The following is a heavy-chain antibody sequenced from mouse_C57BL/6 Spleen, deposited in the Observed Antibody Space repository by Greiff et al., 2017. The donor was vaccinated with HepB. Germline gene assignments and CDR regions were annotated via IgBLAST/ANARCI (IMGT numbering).Heavy chain of an antibody. J-gene: IGHJ3*01. V-gene: IGHV1-72*01. Sequence: QVQLQPGAELVKPGASVKLSCTASGYTFTSYWMHWVKQRPGRGLEWIGRIDPNSGGTKYNEKFKSKATLTVDKPSSTAYMQLSSLTSEDSAVYYCARAGYYGSPAWFAYWGQGTLVTVSA. CDR3: ARAGYYGSPAWFAY. CDR1: GYTFTSYW. D-gene: IGHD1-1*01. CDR2: IDPNSGGT.